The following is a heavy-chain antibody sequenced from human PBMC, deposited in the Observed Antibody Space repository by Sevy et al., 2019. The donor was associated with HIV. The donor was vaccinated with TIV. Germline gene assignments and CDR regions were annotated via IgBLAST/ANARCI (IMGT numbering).Heavy chain of an antibody. D-gene: IGHD5-12*01. CDR1: GFTFGEYA. V-gene: IGHV3-49*03. Sequence: GGSLRLSCTTSGFTFGEYAMSWFRLAPGKGLEWVGYLRSKDYGGTTEYAASVQGRFTISRDDSKHIAYLQMNSLKTEDTGVYYCIKSDYDFDFDYWGQGTQVTVSS. J-gene: IGHJ4*02. CDR2: LRSKDYGGTT. CDR3: IKSDYDFDFDY.